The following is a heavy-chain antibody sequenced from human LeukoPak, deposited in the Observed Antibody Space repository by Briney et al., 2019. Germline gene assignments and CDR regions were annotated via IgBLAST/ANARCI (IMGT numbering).Heavy chain of an antibody. Sequence: GGSLRLSCAASGFIFGDYYMTWIRQAPGKGLEWLSYISSSGGTIYYADSVKGRFTISRDNAKNSLYLQMNSLRAEDTAVYYCAQCRRISTGDSYYFDYWGQGALVTVPS. CDR1: GFIFGDYY. CDR2: ISSSGGTI. J-gene: IGHJ4*02. D-gene: IGHD2-2*01. CDR3: AQCRRISTGDSYYFDY. V-gene: IGHV3-11*01.